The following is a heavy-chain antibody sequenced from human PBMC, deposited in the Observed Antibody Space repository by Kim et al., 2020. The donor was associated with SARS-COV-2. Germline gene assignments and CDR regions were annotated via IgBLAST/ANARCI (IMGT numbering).Heavy chain of an antibody. CDR2: IKTKTDGGPT. Sequence: GGSLRLSCAASGFTFGNASMSWVRQAPGKGLEWVGRIKTKTDGGPTDYAAPGKGRFTIARDDAKNTLQLQMNKLKIEATDVYYCALTYRSGWGQGTTV. CDR3: ALTYRSG. CDR1: GFTFGNAS. D-gene: IGHD6-25*01. V-gene: IGHV3-15*01. J-gene: IGHJ6*01.